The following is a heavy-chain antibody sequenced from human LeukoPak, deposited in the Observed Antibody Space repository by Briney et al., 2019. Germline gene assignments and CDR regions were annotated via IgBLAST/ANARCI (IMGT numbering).Heavy chain of an antibody. CDR2: IYYSRST. CDR1: GGSISSGGYY. J-gene: IGHJ4*02. V-gene: IGHV4-31*03. CDR3: ARSEQWPPRGIYYFDY. D-gene: IGHD6-19*01. Sequence: SETLSLTCTVSGGSISSGGYYWSWIRQHPGKGLEWIGYIYYSRSTYYNPSLKSRVTISVDTSKNQFSLKLSSVTAADTAVYYCARSEQWPPRGIYYFDYWGQGTLVTVSS.